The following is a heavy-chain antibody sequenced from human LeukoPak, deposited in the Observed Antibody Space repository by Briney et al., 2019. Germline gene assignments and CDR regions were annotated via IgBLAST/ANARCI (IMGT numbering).Heavy chain of an antibody. CDR3: ARASEFGVVLVGAFDI. CDR2: IIPILGIA. V-gene: IGHV1-69*04. D-gene: IGHD3-3*01. J-gene: IGHJ3*02. Sequence: GSSVKVSCKASGGTFSSYAISWVRQAPGQGLEWMGRIIPILGIANYAQKFQGRVTITADKSTSTAYMELSSLRSEDTAVYYCARASEFGVVLVGAFDIWGQGTMVTVSS. CDR1: GGTFSSYA.